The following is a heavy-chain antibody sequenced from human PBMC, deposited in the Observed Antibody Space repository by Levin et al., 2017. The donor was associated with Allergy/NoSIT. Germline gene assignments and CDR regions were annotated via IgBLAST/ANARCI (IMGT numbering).Heavy chain of an antibody. CDR3: AKIYYGSGSRMPTTAYMDV. Sequence: GGSLRLSCAASGFTFSSYAMSWVRQAPGKGLEWVSAISGSGGSTYYADSVKGRFTISRDNSKNTLYLQMNSLRAEDTAVYYCAKIYYGSGSRMPTTAYMDVWGKGTTVTVSS. J-gene: IGHJ6*03. CDR1: GFTFSSYA. V-gene: IGHV3-23*01. D-gene: IGHD3-10*01. CDR2: ISGSGGST.